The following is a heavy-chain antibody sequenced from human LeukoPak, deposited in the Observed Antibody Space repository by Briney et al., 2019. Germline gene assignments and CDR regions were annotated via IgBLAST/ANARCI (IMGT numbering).Heavy chain of an antibody. CDR1: GFTFSSYA. D-gene: IGHD1-26*01. CDR2: ISGSGDTT. Sequence: GGSLRLSCAASGFTFSSYAMNWVRQAPGKGLEWVSFISGSGDTTYYTDSVKGRFTISRDNSKNTLYLQMNSLRAEDTAVYYCAKSRGESRGASNYWGQGTLVTVSS. J-gene: IGHJ4*02. CDR3: AKSRGESRGASNY. V-gene: IGHV3-23*01.